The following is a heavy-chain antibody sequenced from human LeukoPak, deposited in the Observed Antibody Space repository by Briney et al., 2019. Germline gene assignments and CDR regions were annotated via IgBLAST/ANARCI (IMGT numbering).Heavy chain of an antibody. D-gene: IGHD3-10*01. CDR3: AREARATMVRGVNSFDY. CDR1: GYTFTGYY. Sequence: APVKVSCKASGYTFTGYYMHWVRQAPGQGLEWMGWINPNSGGTNYAQKFQGRVTMTRDTSISTAYMELSRLRSDDTAVYYCAREARATMVRGVNSFDYWGQGTLVTVSS. J-gene: IGHJ4*02. V-gene: IGHV1-2*02. CDR2: INPNSGGT.